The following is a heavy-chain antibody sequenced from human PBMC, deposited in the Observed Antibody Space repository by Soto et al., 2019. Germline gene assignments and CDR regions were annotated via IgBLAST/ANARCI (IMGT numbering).Heavy chain of an antibody. CDR1: GGSISSYY. CDR2: IYYSGST. Sequence: SETLSLTCTVSGGSISSYYWSWIRQPPGKGLEWIGYIYYSGSTDYNPSLKSRVTISVDTSKDQFSLKLSSVTAADTAVYYCARQISSTSWYRWFDPWGQGTQVTVSS. J-gene: IGHJ5*02. D-gene: IGHD2-2*01. V-gene: IGHV4-59*08. CDR3: ARQISSTSWYRWFDP.